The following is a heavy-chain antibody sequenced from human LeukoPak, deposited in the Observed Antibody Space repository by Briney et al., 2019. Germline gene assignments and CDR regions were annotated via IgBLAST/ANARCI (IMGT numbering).Heavy chain of an antibody. CDR1: GFTFSSYS. CDR2: ISSSSSYI. CDR3: ARGGYYYDSSGYYYSPDY. Sequence: GGSLRLSCAASGFTFSSYSMNWVRQAPGKGLEWVSSISSSSSYIYYADSVKGRFTISRDNAKNSLYLQMNSLRAEDTAVYYCARGGYYYDSSGYYYSPDYWGQGTLVTVSS. V-gene: IGHV3-21*01. D-gene: IGHD3-22*01. J-gene: IGHJ4*02.